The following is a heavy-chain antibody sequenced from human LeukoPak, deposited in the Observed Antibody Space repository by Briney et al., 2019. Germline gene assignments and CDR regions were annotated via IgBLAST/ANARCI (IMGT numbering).Heavy chain of an antibody. CDR2: INHSGST. J-gene: IGHJ4*02. CDR1: GGSFSDYY. D-gene: IGHD3-10*01. V-gene: IGHV4-34*01. Sequence: SETLSLTSAVFGGSFSDYYWSWIRQPPGKGLEWIGEINHSGSTNSNTSLKSRLTMSVDTSKKQFSLKLNSVTAADTAVYYCARRILRGSFDYWGQGALVTVSS. CDR3: ARRILRGSFDY.